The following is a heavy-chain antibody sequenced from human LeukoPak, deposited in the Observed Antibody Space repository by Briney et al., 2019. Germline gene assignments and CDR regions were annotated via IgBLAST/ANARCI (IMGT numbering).Heavy chain of an antibody. CDR1: GASTSSGLYY. V-gene: IGHV4-61*02. J-gene: IGHJ4*02. CDR3: ASSNWLRDANFDS. D-gene: IGHD6-13*01. Sequence: SQTLSLTCTVSGASTSSGLYYWNWFRQPAGKGLEYIGRIYNSGSTNYNPSLKSRVTISVDTPKNQFSLKLTSVTASDSAVYYCASSNWLRDANFDSWGQGTLVTVSS. CDR2: IYNSGST.